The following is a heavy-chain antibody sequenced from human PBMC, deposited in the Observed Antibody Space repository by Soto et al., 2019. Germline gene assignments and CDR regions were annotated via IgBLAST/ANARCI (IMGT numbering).Heavy chain of an antibody. J-gene: IGHJ4*02. CDR1: RGSFSYFH. Sequence: QVQLQQWGGGLLKPSETLSLTCGLHRGSFSYFHWSWIRQPPGKGLEWIGEIHSSGSTNYNPSHRRRVTMSIDTSAMQFSLTLYSVTAADTAVYYCARGGGNPASTNDFWGQGALVTVSS. V-gene: IGHV4-34*01. CDR2: IHSSGST. CDR3: ARGGGNPASTNDF. D-gene: IGHD3-16*01.